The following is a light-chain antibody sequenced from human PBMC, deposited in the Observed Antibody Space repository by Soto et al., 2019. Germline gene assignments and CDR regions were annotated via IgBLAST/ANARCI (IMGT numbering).Light chain of an antibody. CDR2: GAS. V-gene: IGKV3-20*01. CDR1: QSVSNNY. Sequence: EIVLTQSPGTLSLSPGERVSVCCRASQSVSNNYLAWYQQKPGQAPRLLIYGASNRATGIPDRFSASGSGADFTLTLRRLEPEDFAVYYCQQYGSSPGTFGQGTKVDI. CDR3: QQYGSSPGT. J-gene: IGKJ1*01.